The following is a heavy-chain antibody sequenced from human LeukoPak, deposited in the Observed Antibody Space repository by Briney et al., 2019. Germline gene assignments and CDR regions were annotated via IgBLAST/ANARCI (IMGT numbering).Heavy chain of an antibody. V-gene: IGHV3-9*01. D-gene: IGHD2-2*01. CDR3: AKDSSSWLQNGMDV. Sequence: PGGSLRLSCAASRFTFDDYAMHWVRQTPGKGLEWVSGISWNSDSTGYADSVKGRFTISRDNAKNSLYLQMNSLRAEDTALYYCAKDSSSWLQNGMDVWGQGTTVTVSS. CDR1: RFTFDDYA. CDR2: ISWNSDST. J-gene: IGHJ6*02.